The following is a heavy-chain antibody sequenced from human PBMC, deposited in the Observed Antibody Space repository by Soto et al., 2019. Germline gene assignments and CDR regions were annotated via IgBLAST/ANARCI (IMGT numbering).Heavy chain of an antibody. CDR3: ARAVNYHYIWGCYRRYYFDC. J-gene: IGHJ4*02. CDR2: INPNSGGT. V-gene: IGHV1-2*02. Sequence: ASVKVSCKASGYTFTGSYMHWVRQAPGRGLELIGWINPNSGGTKHAHKLHGRATTTKDTSILTAYMELRRLRSDDTAGYYYARAVNYHYIWGCYRRYYFDCWGEVTLVPV. CDR1: GYTFTGSY. D-gene: IGHD3-16*02.